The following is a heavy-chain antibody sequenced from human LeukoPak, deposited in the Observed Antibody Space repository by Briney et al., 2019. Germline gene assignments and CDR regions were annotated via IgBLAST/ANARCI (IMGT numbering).Heavy chain of an antibody. V-gene: IGHV1-69*10. J-gene: IGHJ4*02. CDR3: ARGVSGSECQD. D-gene: IGHD3-10*01. CDR1: GYTFTSYA. CDR2: IIPILGIA. Sequence: SVKVSCKASGYTFTSYAIHWVRQAPGQGLEWMGWIIPILGIANYAQKFQGRVTITADKSTSTAYMELSSLRSEDTAVYYCARGVSGSECQDWGQGTLVTVSS.